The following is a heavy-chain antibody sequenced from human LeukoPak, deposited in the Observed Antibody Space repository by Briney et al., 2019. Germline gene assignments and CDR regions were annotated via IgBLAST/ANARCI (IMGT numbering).Heavy chain of an antibody. V-gene: IGHV3-33*08. CDR1: GFTFSSYG. Sequence: PGGSLRLSCAASGFTFSSYGMHWVRQAPGKGLEWVAVIWYDGSNKYYADSVKGRFTISRDNSKNTLYLQMNSLRAEDTAVYYCAREGRRWLQLLGHIDYWGQGTLVTVSS. CDR2: IWYDGSNK. J-gene: IGHJ4*02. D-gene: IGHD5-24*01. CDR3: AREGRRWLQLLGHIDY.